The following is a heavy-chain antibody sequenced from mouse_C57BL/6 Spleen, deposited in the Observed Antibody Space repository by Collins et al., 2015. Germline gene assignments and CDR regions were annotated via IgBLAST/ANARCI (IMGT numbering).Heavy chain of an antibody. D-gene: IGHD2-4*01. Sequence: DVQLQESGPGLVKPSQSLSLTCTVTGYSITSDYAWNWIRQFPGNKLEWMGYISYSGSTSYNPSLKSRISITRDTSKNQFFLQLNSVTTEDTATYYCAREGFNDYDIWFAYWGQGTLVTVSA. CDR2: ISYSGST. CDR1: GYSITSDYA. J-gene: IGHJ3*01. CDR3: AREGFNDYDIWFAY. V-gene: IGHV3-2*02.